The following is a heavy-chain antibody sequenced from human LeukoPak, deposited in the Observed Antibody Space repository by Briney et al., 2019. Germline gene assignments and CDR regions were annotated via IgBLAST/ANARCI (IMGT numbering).Heavy chain of an antibody. CDR1: GGSISCYY. D-gene: IGHD3-10*01. J-gene: IGHJ4*02. CDR2: IYYSGST. Sequence: SETLSLTCTVSGGSISCYYWSWIRQPPGKGLGWIGYIYYSGSTNYNPSLKSRVTISVDTSKNQFSLKLSSVTAADTAVYYCARDYGSGIGAYDYWGQGTLVTVSS. CDR3: ARDYGSGIGAYDY. V-gene: IGHV4-59*01.